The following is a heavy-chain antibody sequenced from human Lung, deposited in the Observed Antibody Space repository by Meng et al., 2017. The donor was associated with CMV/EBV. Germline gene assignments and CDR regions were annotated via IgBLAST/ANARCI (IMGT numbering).Heavy chain of an antibody. J-gene: IGHJ4*02. CDR2: IKHKFDGETT. D-gene: IGHD1-26*01. CDR3: YRTGSYGY. Sequence: SCAASGFTFSNAWMSWVRQAPGKGLEWVGRIKHKFDGETTDYAAPVKGRFTISRDDSKNTLYLKMNSLKTEDTDVYYCYRTGSYGYWGPGTLVNVSS. V-gene: IGHV3-15*01. CDR1: GFTFSNAW.